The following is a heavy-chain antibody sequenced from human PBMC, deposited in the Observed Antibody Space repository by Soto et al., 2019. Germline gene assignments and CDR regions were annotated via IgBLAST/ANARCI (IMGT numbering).Heavy chain of an antibody. CDR2: IYYSGST. J-gene: IGHJ4*02. D-gene: IGHD3-10*01. CDR3: ARDARFGELSAFDY. Sequence: QVQLQESGPGLVKPSQTLSLTCTVSGGSISSGGYYWSWIRQHPGKGLEWIGYIYYSGSTYYNPSLKSRVTIAVDTSKNQFSLKLSSVTAADTAVYYCARDARFGELSAFDYWGQGTLVTVSS. V-gene: IGHV4-31*03. CDR1: GGSISSGGYY.